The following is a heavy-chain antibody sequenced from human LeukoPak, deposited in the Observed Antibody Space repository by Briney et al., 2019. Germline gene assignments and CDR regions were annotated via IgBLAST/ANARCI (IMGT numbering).Heavy chain of an antibody. V-gene: IGHV3-23*01. J-gene: IGHJ4*02. D-gene: IGHD2-15*01. CDR1: GFTFSSYG. CDR2: ISGSGGST. Sequence: GGSLRLSCAASGFTFSSYGMSWVRQAPGKGLEWVSAISGSGGSTYYADSVKGRFTISRDNAKNSLYLQMNSLRAEDTALYYCARDVGYCSGGSCYSDYWSQGTLVTVSS. CDR3: ARDVGYCSGGSCYSDY.